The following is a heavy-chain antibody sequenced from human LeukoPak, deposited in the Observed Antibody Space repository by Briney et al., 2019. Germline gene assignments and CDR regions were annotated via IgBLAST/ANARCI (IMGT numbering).Heavy chain of an antibody. J-gene: IGHJ5*02. CDR3: AREGNYDILTGYSWFDP. Sequence: PGGSLRLSCAASGFTFSSYAMHWVRQAPGKGLEWVAVISYDGSNKYYADSVKGRFTISRDSSKNTLYLQMNSLRAEDTAVYYCAREGNYDILTGYSWFDPWGQGTLVTVSS. V-gene: IGHV3-30-3*01. CDR1: GFTFSSYA. D-gene: IGHD3-9*01. CDR2: ISYDGSNK.